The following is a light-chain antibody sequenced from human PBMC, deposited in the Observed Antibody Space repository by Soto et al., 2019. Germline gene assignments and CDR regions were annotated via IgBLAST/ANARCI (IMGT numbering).Light chain of an antibody. CDR2: TAS. Sequence: AIQMTHSPSSLSASVGDRVTITCRASQGIRSELGWYQQKPGKAPNLLIYTASTLQSGVPSRFSGSGSGTDFTLTISSLQPEDFATYYCIQDYNYPLTFGGGTKVDI. J-gene: IGKJ4*01. V-gene: IGKV1-6*01. CDR3: IQDYNYPLT. CDR1: QGIRSE.